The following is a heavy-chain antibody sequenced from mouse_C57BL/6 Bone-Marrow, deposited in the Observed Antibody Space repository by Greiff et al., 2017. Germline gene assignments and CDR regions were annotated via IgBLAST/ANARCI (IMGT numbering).Heavy chain of an antibody. J-gene: IGHJ1*03. V-gene: IGHV5-4*01. D-gene: IGHD2-14*01. CDR1: GFTFSSYA. CDR2: ISDGGSYT. CDR3: AREGTYEV. Sequence: EVQGVESGGGLVKPGGSLKLSCAASGFTFSSYAMSWVRQTPDKRLEWVATISDGGSYTYYPDNVKGRFTISRDNAKNNLYLQMSHQKSEDTAMYYCAREGTYEVWGTGTTVTVTS.